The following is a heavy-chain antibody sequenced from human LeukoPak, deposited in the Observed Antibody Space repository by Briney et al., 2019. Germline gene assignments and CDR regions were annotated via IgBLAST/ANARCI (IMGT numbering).Heavy chain of an antibody. D-gene: IGHD3-10*01. Sequence: GGSLRLSCTASGFTFGDYAMSRFRQAPGKGLEWVGFIRSKAYGGTTEYAASVKGRFTISRDDSKSIAYLQMNSLKTEDTAVYYCTRETLWFGDLGGDYWGQGTLVTVSS. CDR2: IRSKAYGGTT. CDR3: TRETLWFGDLGGDY. J-gene: IGHJ4*02. CDR1: GFTFGDYA. V-gene: IGHV3-49*03.